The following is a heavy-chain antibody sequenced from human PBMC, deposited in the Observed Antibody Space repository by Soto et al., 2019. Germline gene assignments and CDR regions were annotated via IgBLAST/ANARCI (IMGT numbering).Heavy chain of an antibody. V-gene: IGHV1-69*06. CDR2: IIPVIDTA. J-gene: IGHJ3*02. D-gene: IGHD7-27*01. CDR1: GGTFN. Sequence: QVQLVQSGAEVKKPGSSVKVSCNVSGGTFNIRWVRQAPGQGLEWMGGIIPVIDTAHYERKFQGRVVISAGRATNIVYMEMMSLTLEDTAVYYCARGSGADAFDIWGEGTMVTVSS. CDR3: ARGSGADAFDI.